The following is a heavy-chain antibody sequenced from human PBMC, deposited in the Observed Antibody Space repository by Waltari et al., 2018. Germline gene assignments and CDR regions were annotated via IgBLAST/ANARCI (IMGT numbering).Heavy chain of an antibody. V-gene: IGHV3-30*18. J-gene: IGHJ4*02. Sequence: QVHLVESGGGVAQPGRSLRLSCAASGFAFSTYGMHWIRQSPGKGLEGVAVISDDGGDKYYRDSVKGRFTISRDNSKNTLYLQMNSLKIDDTAIYYCAKDVSFFYGSGRFDHWGQGTLVTVS. D-gene: IGHD3-10*01. CDR3: AKDVSFFYGSGRFDH. CDR1: GFAFSTYG. CDR2: ISDDGGDK.